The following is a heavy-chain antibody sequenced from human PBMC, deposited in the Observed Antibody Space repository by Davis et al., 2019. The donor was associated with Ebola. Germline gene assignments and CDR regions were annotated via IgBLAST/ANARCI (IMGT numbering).Heavy chain of an antibody. Sequence: GESLKISCAASGFTFSTYSMSWVRQAPGKGLEWVSSISSDSDYIYYADSAKGRFTISRDNAKNSLYLQMNSLRDEDTAVYYCARVAAASRDYWGQGTLVTVSS. D-gene: IGHD6-25*01. V-gene: IGHV3-21*01. CDR2: ISSDSDYI. J-gene: IGHJ4*02. CDR3: ARVAAASRDY. CDR1: GFTFSTYS.